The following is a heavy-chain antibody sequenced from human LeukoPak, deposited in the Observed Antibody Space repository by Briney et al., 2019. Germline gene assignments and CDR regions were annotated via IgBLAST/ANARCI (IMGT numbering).Heavy chain of an antibody. D-gene: IGHD3-10*01. V-gene: IGHV4-59*01. CDR2: IYYSGST. J-gene: IGHJ5*02. Sequence: PSETLSLTCTVSGDSFSDYYWTWIRQPPGKGLEWIGYIYYSGSTNYNPSLKSRVTISVDTSKNQFSLKLSSVTAADTAVYYCASLLWFGELGGGFDPWGQGTLVTVSS. CDR1: GDSFSDYY. CDR3: ASLLWFGELGGGFDP.